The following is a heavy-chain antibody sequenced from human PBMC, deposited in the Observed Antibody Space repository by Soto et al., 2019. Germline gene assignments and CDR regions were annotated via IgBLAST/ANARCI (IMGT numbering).Heavy chain of an antibody. CDR3: ARDQSKYSYGLTPYYYYGMDV. CDR2: IIPIFGTA. J-gene: IGHJ6*02. Sequence: SVKVSCKASGGTFSSYAISWVRQAPGQGLEWMGGIIPIFGTANYAQKFQGRVTITADESTSTAYMELSSLRSEDTAVYYCARDQSKYSYGLTPYYYYGMDVWGQGTTVTVSS. V-gene: IGHV1-69*13. D-gene: IGHD5-18*01. CDR1: GGTFSSYA.